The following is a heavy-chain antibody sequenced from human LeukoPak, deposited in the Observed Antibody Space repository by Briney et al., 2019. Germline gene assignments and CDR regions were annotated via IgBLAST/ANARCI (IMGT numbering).Heavy chain of an antibody. CDR2: ISAYNGNT. CDR3: ARDSPRYDFWSGYRPRYGMDV. V-gene: IGHV1-18*01. D-gene: IGHD3-3*01. J-gene: IGHJ6*02. CDR1: GYTFTGYG. Sequence: ASVKVSCKASGYTFTGYGISWVRQAPGQGLEWMGWISAYNGNTNYAQKLQGRVTMTTDTSTSTAYMELRSLRSDDTAVYYCARDSPRYDFWSGYRPRYGMDVWGQGTTVTVSS.